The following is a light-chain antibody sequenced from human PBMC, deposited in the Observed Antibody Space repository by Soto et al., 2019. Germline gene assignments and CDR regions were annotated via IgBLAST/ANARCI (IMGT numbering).Light chain of an antibody. J-gene: IGKJ1*01. V-gene: IGKV1-5*01. CDR2: DAS. CDR1: QSISSW. CDR3: QQYESYSPWT. Sequence: DIQKTQSPSALSASVGDRATIPCRVSQSISSWLAWYQQKPGKAPKLLIYDASTLQSGVPSRYSGSGSGTEFTLTISNLQPDDFATYYCQQYESYSPWTFGQGTKVDI.